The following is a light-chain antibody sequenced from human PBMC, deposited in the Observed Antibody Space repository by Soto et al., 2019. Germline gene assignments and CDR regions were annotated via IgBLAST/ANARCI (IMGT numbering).Light chain of an antibody. CDR1: SSDVGSYNL. CDR3: SSYTSSSTYV. J-gene: IGLJ1*01. CDR2: EVS. Sequence: QSVLTQPASVSGSPGQSITISCIGTSSDVGSYNLVSWYQQHPGKAPKVLIYEVSNRPSGVSNRFSGSKSGNTASLTISGLQAEDEADYYCSSYTSSSTYVFGTGTKLTVL. V-gene: IGLV2-14*02.